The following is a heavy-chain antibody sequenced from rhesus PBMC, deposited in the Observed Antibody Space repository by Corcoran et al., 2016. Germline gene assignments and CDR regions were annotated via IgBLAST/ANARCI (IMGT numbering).Heavy chain of an antibody. Sequence: QVQLQESGPGLVKPSETLSLTCAGSGGSISSSNGCSWIRQPPGKGLEWIGYISGRSGSTYYNPSLKSRVTISKDTSKNQFSLKLSSVTAADTAVYYCARRCSSTYCSFDYWGQGVLVTVSS. CDR3: ARRCSSTYCSFDY. J-gene: IGHJ4*01. CDR2: ISGRSGST. V-gene: IGHV4-65*02. CDR1: GGSISSSNG. D-gene: IGHD2-15*01.